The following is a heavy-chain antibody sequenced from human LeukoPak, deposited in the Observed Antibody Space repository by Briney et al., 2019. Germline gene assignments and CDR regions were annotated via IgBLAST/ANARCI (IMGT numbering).Heavy chain of an antibody. Sequence: SETLSLTCAVYGGSFSGYYWSWIRQPPGKGLEWIGEINHSGSTNYNPSLKSRVTISVDTSKNQFSLKLSSVTAADTAVYYCARRGKGGAFGGRWGQGTLVTVSS. CDR2: INHSGST. CDR3: ARRGKGGAFGGR. J-gene: IGHJ4*02. D-gene: IGHD3-10*01. V-gene: IGHV4-34*01. CDR1: GGSFSGYY.